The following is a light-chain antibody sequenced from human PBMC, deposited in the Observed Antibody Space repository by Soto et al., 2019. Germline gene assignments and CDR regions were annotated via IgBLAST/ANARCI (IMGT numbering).Light chain of an antibody. CDR3: NSYTTGTTWV. Sequence: QSALTQPASVSGSPGQSITISCTGTTSDVGRYNYVSWHQQHPGKAPKLLIFDVSNRPSGVSYRFSGSKSGNTASLTISGLQAEDEADYYCNSYTTGTTWVFGGGTKLTVL. J-gene: IGLJ3*02. CDR1: TSDVGRYNY. CDR2: DVS. V-gene: IGLV2-14*01.